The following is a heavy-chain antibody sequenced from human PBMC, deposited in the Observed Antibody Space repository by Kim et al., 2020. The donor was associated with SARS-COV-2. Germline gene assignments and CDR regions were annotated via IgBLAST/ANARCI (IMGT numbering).Heavy chain of an antibody. Sequence: GGSLRLSCAASGFTFSSYSMNWVRQAPGKGLEWVSYISSSSSTIYYADSVKGRFTISRDNAKNSLYLQMNSLRAEDTAVYYCARVPLYSSSWYGYFDYWGQGTLVTVSS. D-gene: IGHD6-13*01. CDR3: ARVPLYSSSWYGYFDY. J-gene: IGHJ4*02. CDR2: ISSSSSTI. CDR1: GFTFSSYS. V-gene: IGHV3-48*04.